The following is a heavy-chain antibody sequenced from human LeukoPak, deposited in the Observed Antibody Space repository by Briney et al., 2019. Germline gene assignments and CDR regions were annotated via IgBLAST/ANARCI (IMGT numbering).Heavy chain of an antibody. CDR2: IRQDGGQT. CDR3: ARDGHSTGSFDY. V-gene: IGHV3-7*01. CDR1: ELTFSGYW. D-gene: IGHD3-10*01. J-gene: IGHJ4*02. Sequence: GGSLRLSCAASELTFSGYWMNWVRQAPGKGLQWVGNIRQDGGQTHYSDSVKGRFTISRDNAKRSLYLQMNSLRPEDTAVYYCARDGHSTGSFDYWGQGTLVTVSS.